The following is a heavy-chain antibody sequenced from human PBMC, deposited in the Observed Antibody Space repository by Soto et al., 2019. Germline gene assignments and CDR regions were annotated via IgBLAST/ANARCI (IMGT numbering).Heavy chain of an antibody. CDR2: ISAYNGNT. Sequence: GASVKVSCKASGYTFTSYGISWVRQAPGQGLEWMGWISAYNGNTNYAQKLQGRVTMTTDTSTSTAYMELRSLRADDTAVYYCARVRSSGWYQWFDPWGQGTLVTVSS. CDR3: ARVRSSGWYQWFDP. V-gene: IGHV1-18*04. D-gene: IGHD6-19*01. J-gene: IGHJ5*02. CDR1: GYTFTSYG.